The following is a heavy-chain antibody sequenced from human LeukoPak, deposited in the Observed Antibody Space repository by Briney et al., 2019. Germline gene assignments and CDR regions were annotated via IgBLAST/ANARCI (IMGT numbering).Heavy chain of an antibody. CDR2: IIPIFGTA. CDR1: RGTFSSYA. D-gene: IGHD6-13*01. J-gene: IGHJ4*02. V-gene: IGHV1-69*06. Sequence: SVKVSCKASRGTFSSYAISWVRQAPGQGLEWMGGIIPIFGTANYAQKFQGRVTITADKSTSTAYMELSSLRSEDTAVYYCAVSIAAAVLLPLIDYWGQGTLVTVSS. CDR3: AVSIAAAVLLPLIDY.